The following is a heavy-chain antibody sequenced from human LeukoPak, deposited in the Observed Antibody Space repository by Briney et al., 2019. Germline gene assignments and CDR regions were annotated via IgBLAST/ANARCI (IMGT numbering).Heavy chain of an antibody. CDR1: GFTFSSYS. CDR2: ISSSSSYI. D-gene: IGHD2-2*02. CDR3: ARGYCSSTSCYTHDY. J-gene: IGHJ4*02. Sequence: PGGSLRLSCAASGFTFSSYSMNWVRQAPGKGLEGVSSISSSSSYIYYADSVKGRFTISRDNAKNSLYLQMNSLRAEDTAVYYCARGYCSSTSCYTHDYWGQGTLVTVSS. V-gene: IGHV3-21*01.